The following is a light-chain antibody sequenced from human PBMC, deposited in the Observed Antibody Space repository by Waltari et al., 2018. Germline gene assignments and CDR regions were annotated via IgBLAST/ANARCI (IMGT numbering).Light chain of an antibody. J-gene: IGKJ1*01. Sequence: DIQMTQSPSSVSASVGDRVTITCRASQGISRYLNWYQQKLGKVPKLLISAASSLQSGVPSRFSGSGSGTDFTLTISSLQLEDFATYYCQQTYSTMWTFGQGTKLEIK. CDR3: QQTYSTMWT. V-gene: IGKV1-39*01. CDR2: AAS. CDR1: QGISRY.